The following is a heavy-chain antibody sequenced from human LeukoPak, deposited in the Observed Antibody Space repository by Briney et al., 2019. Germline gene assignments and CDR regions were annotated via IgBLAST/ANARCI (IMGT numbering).Heavy chain of an antibody. V-gene: IGHV3-48*01. J-gene: IGHJ4*02. CDR2: ISSSSSTI. Sequence: PGGSLRLSCAASGFTFSSYSMNWVRQAPGKGLEWVSYISSSSSTIYYADSVKGRFTISRDNAKNSLYLQMNSLRAEDTAVYYCARDGPSAYYDFWSGPSDFEYWGQGTLVTVSS. CDR3: ARDGPSAYYDFWSGPSDFEY. CDR1: GFTFSSYS. D-gene: IGHD3-3*01.